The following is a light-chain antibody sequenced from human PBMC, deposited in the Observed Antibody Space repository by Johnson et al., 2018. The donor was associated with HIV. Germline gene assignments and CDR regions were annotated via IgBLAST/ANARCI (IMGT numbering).Light chain of an antibody. CDR3: ETWDSMLSAC. Sequence: QSVLTQPPSVSAAPGQKVTISCSGSSSNIGNNYVSWYQQFPGTSPKLLIYENNKRPSGIPDRFSGYKSGTSATLGITGLKTGDEADDYCETWDSMLSACFGPWTKVTVL. CDR2: ENN. CDR1: SSNIGNNY. V-gene: IGLV1-51*02. J-gene: IGLJ1*01.